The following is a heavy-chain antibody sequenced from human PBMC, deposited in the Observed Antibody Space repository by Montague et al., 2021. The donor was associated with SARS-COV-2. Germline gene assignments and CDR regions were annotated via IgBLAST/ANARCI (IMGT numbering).Heavy chain of an antibody. CDR2: IYHSGST. Sequence: SETLSLTSAVAGGSISSSNWWSWVRQPPGKGLEWIGEIYHSGSTKYNPSLKSRVTISVDKSKNQFSLKLSSVTAADTAVYYCAREGLVVRGWFDPWGQGTLVTVSS. D-gene: IGHD2-15*01. CDR1: GGSISSSNW. J-gene: IGHJ5*02. CDR3: AREGLVVRGWFDP. V-gene: IGHV4-4*02.